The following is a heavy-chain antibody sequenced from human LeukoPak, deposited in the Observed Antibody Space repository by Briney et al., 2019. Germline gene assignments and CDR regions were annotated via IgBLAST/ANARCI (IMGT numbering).Heavy chain of an antibody. CDR2: INHSGST. Sequence: SQTLSLTCAVYGGSFSGYYWSWIRQPPGKGLEWIGEINHSGSTNYNPSLKSRVTISVDTSKNQFSLKLSSVTAADTAVYYCARTSSGWAPFWYWGQGTLVTVSS. V-gene: IGHV4-34*01. D-gene: IGHD6-19*01. J-gene: IGHJ4*02. CDR3: ARTSSGWAPFWY. CDR1: GGSFSGYY.